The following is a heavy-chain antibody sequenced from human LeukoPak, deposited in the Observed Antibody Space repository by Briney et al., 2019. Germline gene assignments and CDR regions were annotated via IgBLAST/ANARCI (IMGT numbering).Heavy chain of an antibody. V-gene: IGHV4-34*01. CDR1: GGSFSGYY. CDR2: INHSGST. J-gene: IGHJ4*02. CDR3: ARGQGPHAQKRPYYFDY. Sequence: SETLSLTCAVYGGSFSGYYWSWIRQPPGKGLEWIGEINHSGSTNYNPSLKSRVTISVDTSKNQFSLKLSSVTAADTAVYYCARGQGPHAQKRPYYFDYWGQGTLVTVSS.